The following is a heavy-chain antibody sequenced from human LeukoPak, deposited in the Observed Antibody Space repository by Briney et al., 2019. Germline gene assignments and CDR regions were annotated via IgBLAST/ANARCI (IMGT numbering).Heavy chain of an antibody. J-gene: IGHJ4*02. Sequence: SETLSLTCTVSGGSIGSSSYIWGWIRQPPGKGLEWIGSIYYSGTTYYNPSLKSRVTISVDTSKNQFSLKLNSVTAADTAVYYCARINYGDFWGQGTLVTVSS. V-gene: IGHV4-39*01. CDR3: ARINYGDF. CDR2: IYYSGTT. CDR1: GGSIGSSSYI.